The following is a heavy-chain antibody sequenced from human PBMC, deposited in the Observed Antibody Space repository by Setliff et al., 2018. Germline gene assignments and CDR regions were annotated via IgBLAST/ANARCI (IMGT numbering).Heavy chain of an antibody. D-gene: IGHD1-1*01. V-gene: IGHV3-11*04. CDR3: ATDGVQNYNLDY. Sequence: PGGSLRLSCAASGFTFSDYYMSWIRQAPRKGLEWVSYITSSGTTTFYTDSVKGRFSMSRDNSKNTLYLQMNSLRTEDTAVYYCATDGVQNYNLDYWGQGTLVTVSS. CDR1: GFTFSDYY. J-gene: IGHJ4*02. CDR2: ITSSGTTT.